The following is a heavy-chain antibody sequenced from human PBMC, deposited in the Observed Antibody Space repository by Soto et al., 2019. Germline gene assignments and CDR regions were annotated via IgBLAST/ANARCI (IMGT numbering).Heavy chain of an antibody. CDR1: GGSISSSSYY. CDR3: ARRGDDILTGHMVSGWFDP. CDR2: IYYSGST. V-gene: IGHV4-39*01. D-gene: IGHD3-9*01. Sequence: QLQLQESGPGLVKPSETLSLTCTVSGGSISSSSYYWGWIRQPPGKGLEWIGSIYYSGSTYYNPSLKCQVTISVDTSKNQFSLKVRYVTAAEPAVYYCARRGDDILTGHMVSGWFDPWGQGTLVTVSS. J-gene: IGHJ5*02.